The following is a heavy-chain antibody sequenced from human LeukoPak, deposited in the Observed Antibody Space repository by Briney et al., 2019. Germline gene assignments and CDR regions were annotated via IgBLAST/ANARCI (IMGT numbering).Heavy chain of an antibody. Sequence: SQTLSLTCAISGDSVSSNSASWNWIRQSPSRGLEWLGRTHYRSKWFNDYAVSVKSRITINPDTSKNQFSLQLNSVTPEDTAVYYCAREEQWLVFNWFDPWGQGTLVTVSS. V-gene: IGHV6-1*01. D-gene: IGHD6-19*01. CDR1: GDSVSSNSAS. J-gene: IGHJ5*02. CDR2: THYRSKWFN. CDR3: AREEQWLVFNWFDP.